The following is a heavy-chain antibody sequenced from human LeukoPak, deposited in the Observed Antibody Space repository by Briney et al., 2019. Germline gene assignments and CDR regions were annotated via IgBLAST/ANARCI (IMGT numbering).Heavy chain of an antibody. V-gene: IGHV1-46*01. D-gene: IGHD6-19*01. CDR3: ARDGGAVAAQELYYYYYGMDV. Sequence: GASVKVSCKASGYTFTSYYMHWVRQPPGQGLDWMGIINPSGGSTSYAQKFQGRVTMTRDTSTSTVYMELSSLRSEDTAVYYCARDGGAVAAQELYYYYYGMDVWGQGTTVTVSS. CDR1: GYTFTSYY. J-gene: IGHJ6*02. CDR2: INPSGGST.